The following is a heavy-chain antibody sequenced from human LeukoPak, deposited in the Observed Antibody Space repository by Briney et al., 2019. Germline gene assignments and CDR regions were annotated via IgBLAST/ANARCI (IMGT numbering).Heavy chain of an antibody. Sequence: GGSLRLSCAASGFTFSSYSMNWVRQAPGKGLDWVSSISSSSSYIYYADSVKGRFTISRDNTKNSLYLQMNSLRAEDTAVYYCARDGWYNWNYPLDYWGQGTLVTVSS. CDR3: ARDGWYNWNYPLDY. V-gene: IGHV3-21*01. D-gene: IGHD1-7*01. CDR1: GFTFSSYS. CDR2: ISSSSSYI. J-gene: IGHJ4*02.